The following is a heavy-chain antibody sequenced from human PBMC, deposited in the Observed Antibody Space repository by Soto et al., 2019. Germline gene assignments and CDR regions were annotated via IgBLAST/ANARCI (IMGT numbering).Heavy chain of an antibody. V-gene: IGHV1-24*01. CDR1: GYTLPELS. Sequence: GASVKVSCKVSGYTLPELSMHWVRQAPGKGLEWMGGFDPEDGETIYAQKFQGRVTMTEDTSTDTAYMELSSLRSEDTAVYYCATEYVVVVPAASAAVYWGQGTLVTSPQ. D-gene: IGHD2-2*01. CDR2: FDPEDGET. J-gene: IGHJ4*02. CDR3: ATEYVVVVPAASAAVY.